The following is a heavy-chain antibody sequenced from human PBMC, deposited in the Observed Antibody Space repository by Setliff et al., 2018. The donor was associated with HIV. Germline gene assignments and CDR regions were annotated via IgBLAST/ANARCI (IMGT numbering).Heavy chain of an antibody. Sequence: VASVKVSCKASGYTFTGYGITWVRQAPGQGLEWMGWISPYNGNTNYAQKFQGRVTMTTDTSTSTAYMELRSLRSDDTAVYYCARGWLYYYDSSAYRDYWGQGTRVTVSS. CDR3: ARGWLYYYDSSAYRDY. V-gene: IGHV1-18*01. D-gene: IGHD3-22*01. CDR2: ISPYNGNT. J-gene: IGHJ4*02. CDR1: GYTFTGYG.